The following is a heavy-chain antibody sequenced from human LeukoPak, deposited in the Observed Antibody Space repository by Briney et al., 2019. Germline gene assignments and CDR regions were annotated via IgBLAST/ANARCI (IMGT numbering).Heavy chain of an antibody. D-gene: IGHD4/OR15-4a*01. CDR2: IIPIFGTA. CDR3: RANLRDFDY. Sequence: AAVKVSCKASGGTFSSYAISWVRQAPAQGLEWMGGIIPIFGTANYAQKFQGRVTITADESTSTAYMELGSLRSEDTAVYYCRANLRDFDYWGQGTLVTVSS. CDR1: GGTFSSYA. V-gene: IGHV1-69*13. J-gene: IGHJ4*02.